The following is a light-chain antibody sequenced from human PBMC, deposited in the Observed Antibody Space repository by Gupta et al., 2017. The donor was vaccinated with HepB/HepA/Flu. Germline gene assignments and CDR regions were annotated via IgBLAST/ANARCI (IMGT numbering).Light chain of an antibody. J-gene: IGLJ2*01. V-gene: IGLV3-19*01. CDR3: NSRDSSGKNLA. Sequence: SSELTQDPAVSVALGQTVRITCQGDSLRRYSASWYQQKPGQAPVLVIYDRNNRPSGIPDRFSGSSSGNTASLTITGAQAEDEADYYCNSRDSSGKNLAFGGGTKVTVL. CDR1: SLRRYS. CDR2: DRN.